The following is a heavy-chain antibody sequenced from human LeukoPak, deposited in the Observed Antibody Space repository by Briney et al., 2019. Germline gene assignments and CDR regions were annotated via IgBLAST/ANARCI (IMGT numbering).Heavy chain of an antibody. CDR3: ARVLTFGGVTFDY. CDR2: ISSSSSTI. D-gene: IGHD3-16*01. V-gene: IGHV3-48*04. J-gene: IGHJ4*02. Sequence: GGSLRLSCAASGSTFSSYSMNWVRQAPGKGLEWVSYISSSSSTIYYADSVKGRFTISRDNAKNSLYLQMNSLRAEDTAVYYCARVLTFGGVTFDYWGQGTLVTVSS. CDR1: GSTFSSYS.